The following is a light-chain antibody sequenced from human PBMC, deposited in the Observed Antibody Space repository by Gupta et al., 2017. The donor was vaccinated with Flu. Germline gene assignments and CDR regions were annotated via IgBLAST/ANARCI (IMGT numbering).Light chain of an antibody. V-gene: IGKV3-20*01. CDR2: GAS. CDR1: ESVSSSC. J-gene: IGKJ1*01. Sequence: ETVLTQSPGTLSLSPGEGATLSCRASESVSSSCLAWYQQKPGQAPRLLIYGASNRATGIPDRFSGSGSGTDFTLTISRLEPEDFAVYYCHQYGSSPWTFGQGTKVEIK. CDR3: HQYGSSPWT.